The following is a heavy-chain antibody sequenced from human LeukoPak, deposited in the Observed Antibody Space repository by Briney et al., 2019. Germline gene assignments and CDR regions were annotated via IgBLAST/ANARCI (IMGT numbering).Heavy chain of an antibody. CDR3: AKDVDSGSYYFDY. V-gene: IGHV3-23*01. CDR1: GFTFSSYS. CDR2: ISGSGGST. D-gene: IGHD1-26*01. Sequence: GGSLRLSCAASGFTFSSYSMNWVRQAPGKGLEWVSAISGSGGSTYYADSVKGRFTISRDNSKNTLYLQMNSLRAEDTAVYYCAKDVDSGSYYFDYWGQGTLVTVSS. J-gene: IGHJ4*02.